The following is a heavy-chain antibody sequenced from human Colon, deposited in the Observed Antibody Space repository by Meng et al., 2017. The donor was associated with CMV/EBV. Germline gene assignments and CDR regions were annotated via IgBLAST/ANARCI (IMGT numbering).Heavy chain of an antibody. Sequence: ASVKVSCKASGYTFTGYYMHWVRQAPGQGLEWMGWINPNSGGTNYAQKFQGRVTMTRDTSISTAYMELSRLRSDDTAVYYCARVGGSGLNWLDPWSQGTLVTVSS. CDR3: ARVGGSGLNWLDP. D-gene: IGHD3-10*01. V-gene: IGHV1-2*02. CDR1: GYTFTGYY. J-gene: IGHJ5*02. CDR2: INPNSGGT.